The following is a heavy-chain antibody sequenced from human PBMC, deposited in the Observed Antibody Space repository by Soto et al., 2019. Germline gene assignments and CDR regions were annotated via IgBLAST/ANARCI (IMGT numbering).Heavy chain of an antibody. CDR3: ARDRSVPAAMGLYGMDV. CDR1: GGTFSSYT. V-gene: IGHV1-69*04. J-gene: IGHJ6*02. D-gene: IGHD2-2*01. Sequence: SVKVSCKASGGTFSSYTISWVRQAPGQGLEWMGRIIPILGIANYAQKFQGRVTITADKSTSTAYMELSSLRSEDTAVYYCARDRSVPAAMGLYGMDVWGQGTTVTVSS. CDR2: IIPILGIA.